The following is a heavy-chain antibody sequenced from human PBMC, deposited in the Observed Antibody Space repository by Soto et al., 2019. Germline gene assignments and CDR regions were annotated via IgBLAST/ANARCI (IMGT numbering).Heavy chain of an antibody. V-gene: IGHV3-30*18. Sequence: GGSLRLSCAASGFTFSSYGMHWVRQAPGKGLEWVAVISYDGSNKYYADSVKGRFTISRDNSKNTLYLQMNSLRAEDTAVYYCAKPQWLFEVPSKYFQHWGQGTLVTVSS. CDR2: ISYDGSNK. D-gene: IGHD3-22*01. CDR3: AKPQWLFEVPSKYFQH. J-gene: IGHJ1*01. CDR1: GFTFSSYG.